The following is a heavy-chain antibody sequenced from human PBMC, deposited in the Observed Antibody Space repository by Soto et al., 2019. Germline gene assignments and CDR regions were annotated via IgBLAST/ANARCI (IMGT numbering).Heavy chain of an antibody. D-gene: IGHD2-15*01. J-gene: IGHJ5*02. Sequence: QVQLVQSGAEVKTPGASVKVSCRASGYSFRTHGISWVRQAPGQGLEWMGWISTYDDKTNFPQKFQGGITLTTDTSTSTAYMGLRSLQSDNTAVYFCARDLGYCNSSGCFRNWFDPWGQGPLVTVSP. CDR1: GYSFRTHG. CDR3: ARDLGYCNSSGCFRNWFDP. CDR2: ISTYDDKT. V-gene: IGHV1-18*01.